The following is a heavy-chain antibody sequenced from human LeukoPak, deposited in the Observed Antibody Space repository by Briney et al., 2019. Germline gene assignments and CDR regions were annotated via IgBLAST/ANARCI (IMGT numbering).Heavy chain of an antibody. D-gene: IGHD3-10*01. Sequence: GGSLRLSCSASKFTFRRYNMNWIRQAPGKGLEWVSYISSSSSTIYYADSAKGRFTISRDNAKNSLYLQMNRLRAEDTAVYYCARATSVSYGSYALGIWGQGTMVTVPS. V-gene: IGHV3-48*01. CDR2: ISSSSSTI. CDR1: KFTFRRYN. CDR3: ARATSVSYGSYALGI. J-gene: IGHJ3*02.